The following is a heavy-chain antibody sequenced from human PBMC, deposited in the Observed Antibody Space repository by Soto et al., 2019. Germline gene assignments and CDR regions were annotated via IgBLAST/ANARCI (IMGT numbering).Heavy chain of an antibody. V-gene: IGHV3-30*18. J-gene: IGHJ6*02. D-gene: IGHD1-1*01. Sequence: PGGSLRLSCAASGFIFAKYGMHWVRQAPGKGLEWVALITYEGSNKYYADAVKSRFTISRDNVENMVSLQLDGLRGEDTAVYYCAKARGANNWANYYGLDVWGQGTTVTVSS. CDR3: AKARGANNWANYYGLDV. CDR2: ITYEGSNK. CDR1: GFIFAKYG.